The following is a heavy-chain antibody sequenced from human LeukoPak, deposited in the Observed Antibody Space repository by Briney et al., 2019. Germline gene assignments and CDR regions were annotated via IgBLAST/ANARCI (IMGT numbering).Heavy chain of an antibody. V-gene: IGHV3-30*02. CDR1: GFTFSSYG. J-gene: IGHJ4*02. CDR3: AKDFQYGPGRGSFFDY. CDR2: IRYDGSNK. D-gene: IGHD3-10*01. Sequence: PGGSLRLSCAASGFTFSSYGMHWVRQAPGKGLEWVAFIRYDGSNKYYADSVKGRFTISRDNSKNTLYLQMNSLRAEDTAVYYCAKDFQYGPGRGSFFDYWGQGTLVTVSS.